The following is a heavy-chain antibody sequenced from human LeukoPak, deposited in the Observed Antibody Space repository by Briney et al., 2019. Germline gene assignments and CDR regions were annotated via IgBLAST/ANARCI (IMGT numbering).Heavy chain of an antibody. CDR2: IWYDGSNK. Sequence: GRSLRLSCAASGFTFSSYGMHWVRQAPGKGLEWVAVIWYDGSNKYYADSVKGRFTISRDNSKNTLYLQMNSLRAEDTAVYYCARSVSGYGDFDYWGQGTLVTVSS. CDR3: ARSVSGYGDFDY. CDR1: GFTFSSYG. V-gene: IGHV3-33*01. D-gene: IGHD4-17*01. J-gene: IGHJ4*02.